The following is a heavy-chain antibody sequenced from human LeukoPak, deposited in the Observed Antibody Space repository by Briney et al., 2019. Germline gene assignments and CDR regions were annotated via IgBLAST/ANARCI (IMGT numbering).Heavy chain of an antibody. CDR1: GDSVSSNSGA. CDR2: TYYRSKWYN. J-gene: IGHJ4*02. D-gene: IGHD4-23*01. Sequence: SQTLSLTCAISGDSVSSNSGAWNWIRQSPSRGLEWLGRTYYRSKWYNEYAVSVKSRITINPDTSKNQFSPQLNSVTPEDTAVYYCERDGGNYLDFWGQGNLVTVSS. CDR3: ERDGGNYLDF. V-gene: IGHV6-1*01.